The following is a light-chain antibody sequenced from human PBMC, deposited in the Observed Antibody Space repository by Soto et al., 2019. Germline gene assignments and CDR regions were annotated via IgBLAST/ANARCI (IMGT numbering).Light chain of an antibody. J-gene: IGKJ4*01. Sequence: DSQMKQSPSSLSASVGDRVTITCRASQSISSYLNWYQQKPGKAPKLLIYAASSLQSGVPSRFSGSGSGTDFTLTISSLQPEDFATYYCQQSYSTPPTFGGGTKVDIK. CDR2: AAS. CDR1: QSISSY. CDR3: QQSYSTPPT. V-gene: IGKV1-39*01.